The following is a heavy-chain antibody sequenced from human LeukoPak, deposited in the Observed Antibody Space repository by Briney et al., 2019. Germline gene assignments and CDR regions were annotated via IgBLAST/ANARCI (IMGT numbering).Heavy chain of an antibody. Sequence: ASVKVSCKASGYTFTSYGISWVRQAPGQGLEWMGWISAYNGNTNYVQKLQGRVTMTTDTSTSTAYMELRSLRSDDTAVYYCARDKTRITIFGVVIPPDYWGQGTLVTVSS. V-gene: IGHV1-18*01. D-gene: IGHD3-3*01. CDR2: ISAYNGNT. CDR3: ARDKTRITIFGVVIPPDY. J-gene: IGHJ4*02. CDR1: GYTFTSYG.